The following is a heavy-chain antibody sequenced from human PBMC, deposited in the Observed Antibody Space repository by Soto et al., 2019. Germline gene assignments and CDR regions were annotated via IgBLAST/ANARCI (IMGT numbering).Heavy chain of an antibody. D-gene: IGHD6-13*01. J-gene: IGHJ6*02. CDR2: IYWNDEQ. Sequence: QITLKESGPTLVKPTQTLTLTCTFSGLSLTSGVVCVGWIRQPPGEALEWLALIYWNDEQYYNPSLRNRLTITRDTSKSRVVLTMTNMDPVDTATYYCAHRLPGPSGYDVWGQGTTVTVSS. CDR3: AHRLPGPSGYDV. V-gene: IGHV2-5*01. CDR1: GLSLTSGVVC.